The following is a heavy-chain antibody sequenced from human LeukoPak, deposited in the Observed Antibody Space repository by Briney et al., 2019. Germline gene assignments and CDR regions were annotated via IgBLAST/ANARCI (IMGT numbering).Heavy chain of an antibody. D-gene: IGHD3-10*01. CDR3: ARDGTMVRGVIHDAFDI. CDR1: GGSISSGGYY. J-gene: IGHJ3*02. V-gene: IGHV4-31*03. CDR2: IYYSGST. Sequence: SETLSLTCTVSGGSISSGGYYWSWIRQHPGKGLEWIRYIYYSGSTYYNPSLKSRVTISVDTSKNQFSLKLSSVTAADTAVYYCARDGTMVRGVIHDAFDIWGQGTMVTVSS.